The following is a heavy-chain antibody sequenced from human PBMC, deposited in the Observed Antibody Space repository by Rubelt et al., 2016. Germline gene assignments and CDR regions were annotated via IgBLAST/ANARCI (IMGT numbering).Heavy chain of an antibody. CDR1: GYTLTELS. V-gene: IGHV1-24*01. D-gene: IGHD3-10*01. CDR2: FDPEDGET. Sequence: QVQLVQSGAEVKKPGASVKVSCKVSGYTLTELSMHWVRQAPGKGLEWMGGFDPEDGETIYAQKFQGRVTMTEDTSTDKAYMELSSLRSEDTAVYYCATVQQNWFAMVRGVVNDYWGQGTLVTVSS. CDR3: ATVQQNWFAMVRGVVNDY. J-gene: IGHJ4*02.